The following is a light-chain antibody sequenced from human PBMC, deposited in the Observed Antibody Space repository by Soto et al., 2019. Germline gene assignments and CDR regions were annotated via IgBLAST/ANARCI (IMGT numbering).Light chain of an antibody. CDR2: GAS. J-gene: IGKJ4*01. CDR1: QNIRSS. CDR3: QQYGSSPLT. V-gene: IGKV3-20*01. Sequence: EVVMTQSPASLSASPGERVTLSCRASQNIRSSLAWYQQKPGQAPRLLIYGASSRATGIPDRFSGSGSGTDFTLTISRLEPEDFAVYYCQQYGSSPLTFGGGTKVDI.